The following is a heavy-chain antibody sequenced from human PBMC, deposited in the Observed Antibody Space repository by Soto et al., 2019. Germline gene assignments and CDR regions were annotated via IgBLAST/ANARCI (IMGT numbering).Heavy chain of an antibody. CDR2: IGGSGRST. Sequence: GGSLRLSCAASGFTFTDYPMGWIRQAPGKGLEWVSAIGGSGRSTYLADSVKARFTISRDNSKNTLYVQMNSLGAEDSAIYYCVKGSASIRPYYFDYWGQGTLVTVSS. V-gene: IGHV3-23*01. J-gene: IGHJ4*02. CDR1: GFTFTDYP. D-gene: IGHD6-6*01. CDR3: VKGSASIRPYYFDY.